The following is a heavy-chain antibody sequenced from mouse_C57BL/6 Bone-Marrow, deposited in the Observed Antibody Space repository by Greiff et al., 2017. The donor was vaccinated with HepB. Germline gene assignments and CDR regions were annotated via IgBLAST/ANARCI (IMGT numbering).Heavy chain of an antibody. CDR1: GYTFTSYW. J-gene: IGHJ4*01. D-gene: IGHD2-3*01. V-gene: IGHV14-4*01. CDR2: IDPENGDT. Sequence: VQLQQPGAELVRPGSSVKLSCKASGYTFTSYWMHWVKQRPEQGLEWIGWIDPENGDTEYASKFQGKATITADTSSNTAYLQLSSLTSEDTAVYYCTTDGYAMDYWGQGTSVTVSS. CDR3: TTDGYAMDY.